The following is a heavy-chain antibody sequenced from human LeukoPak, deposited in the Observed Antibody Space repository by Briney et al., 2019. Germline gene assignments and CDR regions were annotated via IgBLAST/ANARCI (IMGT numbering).Heavy chain of an antibody. J-gene: IGHJ4*02. V-gene: IGHV3-74*01. CDR3: SAHETLIVVRPFDY. Sequence: GGSLRLSCAASGLTFSSYWMRWVRQVPGKGPVWVSRIDPDGTSTSYADSVKGRFTISRDNAKNTLYLQMNSLRAEDAAVYYCSAHETLIVVRPFDYWGQGTVVTVSS. D-gene: IGHD3-22*01. CDR1: GLTFSSYW. CDR2: IDPDGTST.